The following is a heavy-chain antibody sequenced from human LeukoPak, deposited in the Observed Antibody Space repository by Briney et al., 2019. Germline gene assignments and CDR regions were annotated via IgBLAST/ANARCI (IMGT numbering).Heavy chain of an antibody. D-gene: IGHD4-23*01. CDR2: INHSGST. V-gene: IGHV4-34*01. Sequence: PSETLSLTCAVYGGPFSGYYWSWIRQPPGKGLEWIGEINHSGSTNYNPSLKSRVTISVDTSKNQFSLKLSSVTAADTAVYYCARGRWSDYWGQGTLVTVSS. CDR1: GGPFSGYY. CDR3: ARGRWSDY. J-gene: IGHJ4*02.